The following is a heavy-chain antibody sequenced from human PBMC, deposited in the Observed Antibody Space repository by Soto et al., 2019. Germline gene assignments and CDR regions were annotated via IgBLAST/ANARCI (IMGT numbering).Heavy chain of an antibody. Sequence: LSLTCTVAGASVSSGDFSWSWIRQPPGNGLEWIGSISYSGSTTYYPSLRSRVTISVDTSKNQFSLRLNSVTAADTAIYFCARVTFLIVGSVFSTPFDFWGQGTLVTVSS. J-gene: IGHJ4*02. CDR2: ISYSGST. CDR1: GASVSSGDFS. V-gene: IGHV4-61*08. CDR3: ARVTFLIVGSVFSTPFDF. D-gene: IGHD1-26*01.